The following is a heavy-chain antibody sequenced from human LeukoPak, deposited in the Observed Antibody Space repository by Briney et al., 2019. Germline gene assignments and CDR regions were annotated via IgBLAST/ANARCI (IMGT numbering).Heavy chain of an antibody. CDR3: ARQDRDNYYFDY. CDR1: GFTFSSYG. CDR2: IWYDGSNK. V-gene: IGHV3-33*01. J-gene: IGHJ4*02. Sequence: GGSLRLSCAASGFTFSSYGMHWVRQAPGKGLEWVAVIWYDGSNKYYADSVKGRFTIPRDNSKNTLYLQMNSLRAEDTAVYYCARQDRDNYYFDYWGQGTLVTVSS. D-gene: IGHD1-20*01.